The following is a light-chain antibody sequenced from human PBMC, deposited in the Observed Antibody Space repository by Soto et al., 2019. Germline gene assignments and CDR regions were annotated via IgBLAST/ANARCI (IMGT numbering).Light chain of an antibody. CDR3: QQYGSSGT. CDR2: GAS. V-gene: IGKV3-20*01. Sequence: EIVLTQSPGTLSLSPGEXATLCCRASQSVSNNYLAWYQQKPGQAPRILIYGASNRATGIPDRFSGSGSGTDFTLTISRLEPEDFAVYYCQQYGSSGTFGQGTKVDIK. CDR1: QSVSNNY. J-gene: IGKJ1*01.